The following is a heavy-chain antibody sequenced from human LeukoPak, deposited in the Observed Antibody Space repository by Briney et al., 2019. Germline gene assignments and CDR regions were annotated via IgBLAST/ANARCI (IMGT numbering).Heavy chain of an antibody. CDR1: GFTFSNAW. D-gene: IGHD1-1*01. V-gene: IGHV3-15*07. J-gene: IGHJ4*02. Sequence: PGGSLRLSCAATGFTFSNAWMNWVRQAPGKGLEWVGRIKSKTDGGTTDYAAPVKGRFTISRDDSKNTLYLQMNSLRAEDTAVYYCAKDLRPDGINDFDHWGQGTLVTVSS. CDR2: IKSKTDGGTT. CDR3: AKDLRPDGINDFDH.